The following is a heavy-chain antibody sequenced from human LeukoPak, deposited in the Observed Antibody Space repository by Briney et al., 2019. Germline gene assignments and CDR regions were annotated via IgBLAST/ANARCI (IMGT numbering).Heavy chain of an antibody. J-gene: IGHJ4*02. CDR3: ARGDCSSTSCHPPFDY. Sequence: ASVKVSCKASGYTFTGYYIHWVRQAPGQGLEWMGWINPNSGGTNYAQKFQGRVTMTRDTSISTAYMELSRLRSDDTAVYYCARGDCSSTSCHPPFDYWGQGTLVTVSS. V-gene: IGHV1-2*02. D-gene: IGHD2-2*01. CDR1: GYTFTGYY. CDR2: INPNSGGT.